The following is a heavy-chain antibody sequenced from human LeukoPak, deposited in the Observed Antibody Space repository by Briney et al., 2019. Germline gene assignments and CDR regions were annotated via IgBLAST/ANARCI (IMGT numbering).Heavy chain of an antibody. D-gene: IGHD6-6*01. V-gene: IGHV4-39*01. J-gene: IGHJ4*02. CDR1: GGSISSSSYY. Sequence: SETLSLTCTVSGGSISSSSYYWGWIRPPPGKGLEWIGSIYYSGSTYYNPSLKSRVTISVDTSKNQFPLKLSSVTAADTAVYYCIRDRGYSSSSSDYWGQGTLVTVSS. CDR3: IRDRGYSSSSSDY. CDR2: IYYSGST.